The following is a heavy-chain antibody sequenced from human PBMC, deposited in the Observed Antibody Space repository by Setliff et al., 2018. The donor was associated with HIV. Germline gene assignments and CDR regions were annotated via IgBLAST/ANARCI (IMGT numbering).Heavy chain of an antibody. V-gene: IGHV4-39*02. CDR1: GGSISSGSYY. CDR2: IYYSGST. CDR3: ARERAYYFDY. J-gene: IGHJ4*02. Sequence: SETLSLTCTVSGGSISSGSYYWSWIRQPAGKGLEWIGSIYYSGSTYYNPSLKSRVTISVDTSKNQFSLKLSSVTAADTAVYYCARERAYYFDYWGQGTLVTVSS.